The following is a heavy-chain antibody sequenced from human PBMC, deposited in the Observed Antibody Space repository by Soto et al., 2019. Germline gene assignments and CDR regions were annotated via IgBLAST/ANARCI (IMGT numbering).Heavy chain of an antibody. V-gene: IGHV3-30-3*01. CDR1: GFTFSSYA. CDR2: ISYDGSNK. J-gene: IGHJ6*02. CDR3: AREKYCSSTSCYNYGMDV. Sequence: LRLSCAASGFTFSSYAMHWVRQAPGKGLEWMAVISYDGSNKYYADSVKGRFTISRDNSKNTLYLQMNSLRAEGTAVYYCAREKYCSSTSCYNYGMDVWGQGTTVTVSS. D-gene: IGHD2-2*02.